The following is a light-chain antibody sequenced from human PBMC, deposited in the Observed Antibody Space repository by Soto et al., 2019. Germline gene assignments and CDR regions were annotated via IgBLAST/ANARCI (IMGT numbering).Light chain of an antibody. Sequence: QSVLTQPASVSGSPGQSITISCTGTSSDVGGYKYVSWYQQYPGKAPKLMMYEVSNRPSGVSNRFSGSKSGNTASLTISGLQAEDEADYYCSSYTSSSPCVFGIGTKVTVL. CDR1: SSDVGGYKY. CDR2: EVS. J-gene: IGLJ1*01. V-gene: IGLV2-14*01. CDR3: SSYTSSSPCV.